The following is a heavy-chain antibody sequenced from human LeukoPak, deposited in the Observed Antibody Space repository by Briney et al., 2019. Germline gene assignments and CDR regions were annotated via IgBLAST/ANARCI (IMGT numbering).Heavy chain of an antibody. CDR3: ASSLDLGSYYDY. CDR2: IYYSGST. Sequence: PSETLSLTCTVSGGSISSYYWSWIRQPPGKRLEWIGYIYYSGSTNYNPSLKSRVTISVDTSKNQFSLKLSSVTAADTAVYYCASSLDLGSYYDYWGQGTLVTVSS. D-gene: IGHD1-26*01. J-gene: IGHJ4*02. V-gene: IGHV4-59*01. CDR1: GGSISSYY.